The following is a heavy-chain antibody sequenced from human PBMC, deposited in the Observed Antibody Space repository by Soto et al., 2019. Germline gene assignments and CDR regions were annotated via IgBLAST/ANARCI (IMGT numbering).Heavy chain of an antibody. J-gene: IGHJ4*02. CDR2: IYYSGST. CDR1: GGSISSYY. V-gene: IGHV4-59*01. Sequence: PSETLSLTCTVSGGSISSYYWSWIRQPPGKGLEWIGYIYYSGSTNYNPSLKSRVTISVDTSKNQFSLKLSSVTAADTAVYYCARDLQSRGSSGYYSHWGQGTLVTVSS. D-gene: IGHD3-22*01. CDR3: ARDLQSRGSSGYYSH.